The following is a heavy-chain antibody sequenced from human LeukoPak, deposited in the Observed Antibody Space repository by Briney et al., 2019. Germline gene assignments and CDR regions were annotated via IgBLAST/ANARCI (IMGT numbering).Heavy chain of an antibody. D-gene: IGHD2-2*01. CDR3: ARGKYQLLPDY. Sequence: PGGSLRLSCAASGFTFSSYDMHWVRQATGKGLEWVSAIGTAGDTYYPGSVKGRFTISRENAKNSLYLQMNSLRAGDTAVYYCARGKYQLLPDYWGQGTLVIVSS. CDR1: GFTFSSYD. J-gene: IGHJ4*02. V-gene: IGHV3-13*04. CDR2: IGTAGDT.